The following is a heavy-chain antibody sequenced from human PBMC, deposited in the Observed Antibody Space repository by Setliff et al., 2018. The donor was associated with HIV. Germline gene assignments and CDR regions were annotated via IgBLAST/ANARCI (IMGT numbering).Heavy chain of an antibody. J-gene: IGHJ3*02. Sequence: SETLSLTCSVSGDSLRGGDYYYNWIRQSPEKGLEWIGYVSHTGYTYYNPSLKSRVDMSLDISKNQRSLNVSFVTAADTAVYYCARDKGRPHYYDDTGSYRSDALDIWGQGTMVTVTS. V-gene: IGHV4-30-4*08. CDR1: GDSLRGGDYY. D-gene: IGHD3-22*01. CDR3: ARDKGRPHYYDDTGSYRSDALDI. CDR2: VSHTGYT.